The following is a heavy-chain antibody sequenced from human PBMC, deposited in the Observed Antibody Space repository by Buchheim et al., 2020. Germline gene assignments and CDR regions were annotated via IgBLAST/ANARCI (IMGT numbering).Heavy chain of an antibody. V-gene: IGHV3-74*01. CDR1: GFTFSNYG. D-gene: IGHD6-13*01. CDR3: AKGQGNSWSHLDY. CDR2: INSDGSFT. Sequence: EVQLVESGGGLVQPGGSLRLSCAASGFTFSNYGMHWVRQAPGNGLMWVSGINSDGSFTSYGDSVKGRSTISRDNSKNTLNLQMNSLRAEDAAVYYCAKGQGNSWSHLDYWGQGTL. J-gene: IGHJ4*02.